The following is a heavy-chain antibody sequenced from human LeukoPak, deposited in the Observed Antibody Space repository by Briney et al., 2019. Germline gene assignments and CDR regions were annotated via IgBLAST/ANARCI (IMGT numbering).Heavy chain of an antibody. Sequence: GGSLRLSCAASGFTFSSYSMNWVRQAPGKGLEWVSYISSSSSTIYYADSVKGRFTISRDNAKNSLYLQMNSLRDEDTAVYYCARDLYYCDSSGYPFDYWGQGTLVTVSS. V-gene: IGHV3-48*02. J-gene: IGHJ4*02. CDR3: ARDLYYCDSSGYPFDY. CDR1: GFTFSSYS. D-gene: IGHD3-22*01. CDR2: ISSSSSTI.